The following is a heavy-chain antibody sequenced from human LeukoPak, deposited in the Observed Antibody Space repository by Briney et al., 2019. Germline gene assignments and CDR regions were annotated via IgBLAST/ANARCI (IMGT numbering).Heavy chain of an antibody. CDR2: IYPGDSDT. D-gene: IGHD3-22*01. V-gene: IGHV5-51*01. CDR1: GYSFTSYW. CDR3: ARPTNYYDSSGYYYDSAFDI. Sequence: GESLKISCKGSGYSFTSYWIGWVRQMPGKGLEWMGIIYPGDSDTRYSPSFQGQVTISADKPISTAYLQWSSLKASDTAMYYCARPTNYYDSSGYYYDSAFDIWGQGTMVTVSS. J-gene: IGHJ3*02.